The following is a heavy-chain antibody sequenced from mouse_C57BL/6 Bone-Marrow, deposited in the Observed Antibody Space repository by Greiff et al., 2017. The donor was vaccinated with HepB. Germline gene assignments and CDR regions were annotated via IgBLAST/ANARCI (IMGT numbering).Heavy chain of an antibody. D-gene: IGHD2-3*01. J-gene: IGHJ2*01. CDR3: ARLRWLLLDY. V-gene: IGHV1-26*01. CDR2: INPNNGGT. CDR1: GYTFTDYY. Sequence: EVQLQQSGPELVKPGASVKISCKASGYTFTDYYMNWVKQSHGKSLEWIGDINPNNGGTSYNQKFKGKATLTVDKSSSTAYMERRSLTSEDSAVYYCARLRWLLLDYWGQGTTLTVSS.